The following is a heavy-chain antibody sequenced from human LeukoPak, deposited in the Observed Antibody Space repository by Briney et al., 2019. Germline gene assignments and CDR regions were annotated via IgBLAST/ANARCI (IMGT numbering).Heavy chain of an antibody. J-gene: IGHJ6*02. Sequence: ASVKVSFKASGYTFNLYGISWVRQAPGQGLEWMGWISAYNGHTNYAQDLQDRVSLTTDTSTSTAYMEMRSLRSDDTAVYYCARDTHLGPTPMGVWGQGTTVTVSS. CDR2: ISAYNGHT. D-gene: IGHD1-26*01. CDR3: ARDTHLGPTPMGV. V-gene: IGHV1-18*01. CDR1: GYTFNLYG.